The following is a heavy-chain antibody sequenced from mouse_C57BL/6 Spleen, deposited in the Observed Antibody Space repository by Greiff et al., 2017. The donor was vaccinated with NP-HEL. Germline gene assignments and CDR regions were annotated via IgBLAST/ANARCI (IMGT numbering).Heavy chain of an antibody. D-gene: IGHD3-2*02. Sequence: EVQLQQSGPELVKPGASVKISCKASGYTFTDYYMNWVKQSHGKSLEWIGDINPNNGGTSYNQKFKGKATLTVDKSSSTAYMELRSLTSEDSAVYYCARHSSDKDYWGQGTTLTVSS. J-gene: IGHJ2*01. V-gene: IGHV1-26*01. CDR2: INPNNGGT. CDR3: ARHSSDKDY. CDR1: GYTFTDYY.